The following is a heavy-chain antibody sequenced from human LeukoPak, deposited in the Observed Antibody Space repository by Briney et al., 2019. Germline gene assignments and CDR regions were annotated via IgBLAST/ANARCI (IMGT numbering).Heavy chain of an antibody. CDR3: AKGMGAYCDGDCSSRTFDY. J-gene: IGHJ4*02. Sequence: PGGSLRLSCAASGFTFSSYWMHWVRQAPGKGLELVSIISGSGGLTDYADSVRGRFTISRDNSKNTLYLQMSSLRAEDTAIYYCAKGMGAYCDGDCSSRTFDYWGQGTLVTVSS. CDR2: ISGSGGLT. D-gene: IGHD2-21*02. CDR1: GFTFSSYW. V-gene: IGHV3-23*01.